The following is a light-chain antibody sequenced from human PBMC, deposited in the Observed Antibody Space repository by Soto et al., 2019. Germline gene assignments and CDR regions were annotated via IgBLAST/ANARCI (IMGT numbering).Light chain of an antibody. V-gene: IGLV1-40*01. Sequence: QSVLTQPPSVSGAPGQRVTISCTGSSSNIGAGYDVHWYQQLPGTAPKLLIDGNSNRPSGVPDRFSGSKSGTSASLAIAGFQADDEADYYCQSYDSSLTLSVFGTGTKLTVL. CDR3: QSYDSSLTLSV. CDR2: GNS. J-gene: IGLJ1*01. CDR1: SSNIGAGYD.